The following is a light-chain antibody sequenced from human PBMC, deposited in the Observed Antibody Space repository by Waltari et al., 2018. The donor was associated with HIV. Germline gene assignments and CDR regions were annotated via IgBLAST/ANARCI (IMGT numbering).Light chain of an antibody. J-gene: IGKJ1*01. CDR3: QQYYTSPKT. CDR2: WAS. CDR1: PSVFYGSNNRNH. V-gene: IGKV4-1*01. Sequence: DIVMTQSPDSLAVSLGERATIDCTSSPSVFYGSNNRNHLAWYQQKAGQPPKLLIAWASTRESGVPDRFSGSGSVTDFTLTISSLQAEDVAVYYCQQYYTSPKTFGQGTKVEIK.